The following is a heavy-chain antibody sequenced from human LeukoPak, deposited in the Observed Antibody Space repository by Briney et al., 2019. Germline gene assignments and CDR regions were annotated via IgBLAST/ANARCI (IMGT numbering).Heavy chain of an antibody. J-gene: IGHJ3*02. CDR2: IYYTET. V-gene: IGHV4-59*02. Sequence: SETLSLTCTVSGGSVSNYYWSWIRQSPGKGLEWIGYIYYTETSYNPSLKSRVTISLDTSRNQFSLKLNSVTAADTAVYYCAKSNGYGLVDIWGQGTMVTVSS. CDR1: GGSVSNYY. CDR3: AKSNGYGLVDI. D-gene: IGHD3-10*01.